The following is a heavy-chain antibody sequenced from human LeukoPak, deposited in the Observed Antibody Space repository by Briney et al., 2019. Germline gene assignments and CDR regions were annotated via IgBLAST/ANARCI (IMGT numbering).Heavy chain of an antibody. V-gene: IGHV3-53*01. D-gene: IGHD3-10*01. CDR2: LYSGSDT. CDR1: GFTFSSYA. Sequence: GGSLRLSCVASGFTFSSYAMHWVRQAPGKGLEWVSILYSGSDTYYANSVKGRFTISRDSSKNILFLQMNDLRAEDTAVYYCARVGDHFHWYLDLWGRGTLVTVSP. J-gene: IGHJ2*01. CDR3: ARVGDHFHWYLDL.